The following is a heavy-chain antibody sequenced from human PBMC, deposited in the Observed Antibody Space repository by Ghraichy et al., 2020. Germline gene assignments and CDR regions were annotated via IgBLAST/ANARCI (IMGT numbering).Heavy chain of an antibody. V-gene: IGHV1-18*01. CDR2: ISAYNGNT. CDR1: GYTFTSYG. J-gene: IGHJ5*02. Sequence: ASVKVSCKASGYTFTSYGISWVRQAPGQGLEWMGWISAYNGNTNYAQKLQGRVTMTTDTSTSTAYMELRSLRSDDTAVYYCARDMLVVVINPYNWFDPWGHGTLVTVSS. D-gene: IGHD3-22*01. CDR3: ARDMLVVVINPYNWFDP.